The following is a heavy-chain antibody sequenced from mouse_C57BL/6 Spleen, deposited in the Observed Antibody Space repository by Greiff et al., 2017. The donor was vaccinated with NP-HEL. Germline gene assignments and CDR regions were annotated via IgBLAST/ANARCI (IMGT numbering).Heavy chain of an antibody. CDR2: INPGSGGT. Sequence: QVQLKESGAELVRPGTSVKVSCKASGYAFTNYLIEWVKQRPGQGLEWIGVINPGSGGTNYNEKFKGKATLTADKSSSTAYMQLSSLTSEDSAVYFCARDYDGGFAYWGQGTLVTVSA. D-gene: IGHD2-4*01. CDR3: ARDYDGGFAY. J-gene: IGHJ3*01. V-gene: IGHV1-54*01. CDR1: GYAFTNYL.